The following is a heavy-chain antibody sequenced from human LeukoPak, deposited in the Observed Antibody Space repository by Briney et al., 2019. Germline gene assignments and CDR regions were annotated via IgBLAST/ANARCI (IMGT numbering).Heavy chain of an antibody. D-gene: IGHD2-15*01. CDR3: ARYRDSGGRLAFDI. V-gene: IGHV4-31*03. CDR1: GGSISSDGYY. Sequence: SETLSLTCTVAGGSISSDGYYWTWIRQHPGKGLEWIGYIYYSGTTYYNPSLESRVTLSVDTSKNQFSLRLSSVTAADTAVYYCARYRDSGGRLAFDIWGQGTMATVSS. CDR2: IYYSGTT. J-gene: IGHJ3*02.